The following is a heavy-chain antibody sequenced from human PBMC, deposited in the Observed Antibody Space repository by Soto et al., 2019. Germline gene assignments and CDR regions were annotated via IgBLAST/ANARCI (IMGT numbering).Heavy chain of an antibody. D-gene: IGHD6-6*01. CDR1: GYTFTSYY. CDR3: ARGSTIAALEGWFDP. Sequence: QVQLVQSGAEVKKPGASVKVSCKASGYTFTSYYMHWVRQAPGQGLEWMGVINPSGGATSYAQKFQGRVTMTRDTSTSTVYMEVSSLRSEDTAIYSCARGSTIAALEGWFDPWGQGTLVTVSS. V-gene: IGHV1-46*03. J-gene: IGHJ5*02. CDR2: INPSGGAT.